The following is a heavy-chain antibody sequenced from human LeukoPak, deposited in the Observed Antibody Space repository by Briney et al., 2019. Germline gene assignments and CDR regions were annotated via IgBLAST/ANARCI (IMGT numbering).Heavy chain of an antibody. CDR1: GGSISSHY. CDR3: ASFSSSLDYFDY. V-gene: IGHV4-59*11. Sequence: PSETLSLTCTVSGGSISSHYWSWIRQPPGKGLEWIGYIYYSGSINYNPSLNIRVTISVDTSKNQFSLKLSSVTAADTAVYYCASFSSSLDYFDYWGQGTLVTVSS. CDR2: IYYSGSI. D-gene: IGHD6-6*01. J-gene: IGHJ4*02.